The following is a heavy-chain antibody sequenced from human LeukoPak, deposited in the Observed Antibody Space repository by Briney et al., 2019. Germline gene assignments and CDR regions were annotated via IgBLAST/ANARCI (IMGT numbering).Heavy chain of an antibody. V-gene: IGHV4-34*01. J-gene: IGHJ4*02. CDR2: INHSGST. D-gene: IGHD5-18*01. Sequence: PSETLSLTCAVYGGSFSDYYWSWIRQPPGKGLEWIGEINHSGSTSYNPSLKSRVTISVDTSKNQFSLKLTSVTAADTAVYYCARATDTPMFTSFDYWGQGTLVTVSS. CDR1: GGSFSDYY. CDR3: ARATDTPMFTSFDY.